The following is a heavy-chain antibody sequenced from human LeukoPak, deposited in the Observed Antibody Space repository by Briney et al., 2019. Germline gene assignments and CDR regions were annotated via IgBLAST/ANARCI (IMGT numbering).Heavy chain of an antibody. CDR3: ARTVRKGNYYYYGMDV. J-gene: IGHJ6*02. CDR1: GGSFSGYY. CDR2: INHSGST. V-gene: IGHV4-34*01. Sequence: SETLSLTCAVYGGSFSGYYWSWVRQPPGKGLEWIGEINHSGSTNYNPSLKSRVTISVDTSKNQFSLKLSSVTAADTAVYYCARTVRKGNYYYYGMDVWGQGTTVTVSS.